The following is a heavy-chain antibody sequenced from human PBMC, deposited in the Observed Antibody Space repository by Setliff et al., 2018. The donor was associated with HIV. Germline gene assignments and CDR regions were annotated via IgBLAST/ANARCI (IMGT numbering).Heavy chain of an antibody. J-gene: IGHJ6*03. Sequence: SVKVSCKASGGTFSSYAISWVRQAPGQGLEWMGGIIPIFGTANYAQKFQGRVTITADKSTSTANMELTSLRFDDTAMYYCVRGVQSPPHYSYYYMDVWGEGTMVTVSS. CDR3: VRGVQSPPHYSYYYMDV. D-gene: IGHD3-3*01. V-gene: IGHV1-69*06. CDR1: GGTFSSYA. CDR2: IIPIFGTA.